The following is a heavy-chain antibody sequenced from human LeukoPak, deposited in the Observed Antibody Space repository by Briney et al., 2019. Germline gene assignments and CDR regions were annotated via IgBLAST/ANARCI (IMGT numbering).Heavy chain of an antibody. J-gene: IGHJ4*02. CDR3: ARGDGGNTFDY. Sequence: GASVTVSFTASGYTFTSNYIHWVRQAPGQGLEWMGMIYPRDGSTSYAQKFQGRVTVTRDTSTSTVYMELSSLRSEDTAMYYCARGDGGNTFDYWGQGTLVTIYS. CDR1: GYTFTSNY. V-gene: IGHV1-46*01. D-gene: IGHD4-23*01. CDR2: IYPRDGST.